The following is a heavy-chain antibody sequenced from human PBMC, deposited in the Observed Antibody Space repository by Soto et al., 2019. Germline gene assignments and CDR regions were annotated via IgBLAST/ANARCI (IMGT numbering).Heavy chain of an antibody. Sequence: QVQLVQSGAEVKNPGASVKVSCKASGYTFTRYGIGWARQAPGQGLEWMGWINTYNGNTNYAQNVQGRVTLTTDTSTSTAYMELRILRSNDTAIYYCAMVDVYVTPSPQDVWGQGTTVIVSS. CDR2: INTYNGNT. D-gene: IGHD3-16*01. J-gene: IGHJ6*02. CDR3: AMVDVYVTPSPQDV. V-gene: IGHV1-18*01. CDR1: GYTFTRYG.